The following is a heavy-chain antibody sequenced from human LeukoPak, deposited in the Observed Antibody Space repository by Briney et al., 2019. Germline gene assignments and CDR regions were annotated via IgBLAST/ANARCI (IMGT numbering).Heavy chain of an antibody. Sequence: ASVKVSCKASGYTFTGYYMHWVRQAPGQGLEWMGWINPNSGGTNYAQRFQGRVTMTRDTSISTAYMELSRLRSDDTAVYYCARDNLFTMVRGVIDIQDYWGQGTLVTVSS. J-gene: IGHJ4*02. CDR2: INPNSGGT. V-gene: IGHV1-2*02. CDR3: ARDNLFTMVRGVIDIQDY. CDR1: GYTFTGYY. D-gene: IGHD3-10*01.